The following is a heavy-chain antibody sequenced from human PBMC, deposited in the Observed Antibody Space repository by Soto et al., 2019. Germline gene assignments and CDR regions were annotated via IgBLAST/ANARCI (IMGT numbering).Heavy chain of an antibody. D-gene: IGHD3-22*01. CDR2: VKSKNDGGTT. CDR3: TTDSYITSIIVRFDY. CDR1: GFTFSNAW. J-gene: IGHJ4*01. Sequence: PGGPLRLSCAASGFTFSNAWINWVRQAPGKGLEWVGRVKSKNDGGTTDFAAPVKGRFAISRDDSKNMVYLEMNSLQTEDTAIYYCTTDSYITSIIVRFDYWGHGTLVTVSS. V-gene: IGHV3-15*07.